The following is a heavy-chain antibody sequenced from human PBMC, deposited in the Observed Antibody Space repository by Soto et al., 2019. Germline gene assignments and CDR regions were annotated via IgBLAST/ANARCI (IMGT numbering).Heavy chain of an antibody. CDR3: ARAIKRWEVNYYFDY. CDR2: IVVMSNAA. V-gene: IGHV1-69*06. J-gene: IGHJ4*02. Sequence: QVVLLQSGAEVKEPGSSVRLSCQVSGSTFNNFAFSWVRQAPGRGPEWLGGIVVMSNAADYSQRFQDRVTITADTSTSTLYMELGSLTFDDTAVYYCARAIKRWEVNYYFDYWGQGTLVTVSS. D-gene: IGHD1-26*01. CDR1: GSTFNNFA.